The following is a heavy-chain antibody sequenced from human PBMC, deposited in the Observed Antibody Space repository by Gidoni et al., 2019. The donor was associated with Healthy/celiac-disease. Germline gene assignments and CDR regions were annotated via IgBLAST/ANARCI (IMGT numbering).Heavy chain of an antibody. CDR3: ARAGAPGRYTYGMDV. J-gene: IGHJ6*02. V-gene: IGHV3-21*01. CDR2: ISSSSSYI. D-gene: IGHD5-18*01. Sequence: EVQLVESGGGLVKPGGSLRLSCAASGFTFSSYSMNWVRQAPGKGLEGVSSISSSSSYIYYADSVKGRFTISRDNAKNSLYLQMNSLRAEDTAVYYCARAGAPGRYTYGMDVWGQGTTVTVSS. CDR1: GFTFSSYS.